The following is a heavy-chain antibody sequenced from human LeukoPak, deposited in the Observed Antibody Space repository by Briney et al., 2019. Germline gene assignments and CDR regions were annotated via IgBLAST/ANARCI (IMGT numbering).Heavy chain of an antibody. V-gene: IGHV4-31*03. D-gene: IGHD3-3*01. Sequence: SQTLSLTCTVSGGSISSGGYYWSWIRQHPGKGLEWIGYIYYSGSTNYNPSLKSRVTISVDTSKNQFSLKLSSVTAADTAVYYCARVYSGYDFWSGYYRAEYFQHWGQGTLVTVSS. CDR1: GGSISSGGYY. CDR2: IYYSGST. CDR3: ARVYSGYDFWSGYYRAEYFQH. J-gene: IGHJ1*01.